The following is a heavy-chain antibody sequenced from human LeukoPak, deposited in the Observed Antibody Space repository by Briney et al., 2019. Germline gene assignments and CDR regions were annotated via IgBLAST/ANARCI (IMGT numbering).Heavy chain of an antibody. J-gene: IGHJ5*02. Sequence: GASVKVSCKASGGTFSSYAISWVRQAPGQGLEWMGGIIPIFGTANYAQKFQGRVTITADKSTSTAYMELSSLRSEDTAVYYCAREVMDGYERWFDPWGQGTLVTVSS. D-gene: IGHD5-12*01. CDR3: AREVMDGYERWFDP. V-gene: IGHV1-69*06. CDR1: GGTFSSYA. CDR2: IIPIFGTA.